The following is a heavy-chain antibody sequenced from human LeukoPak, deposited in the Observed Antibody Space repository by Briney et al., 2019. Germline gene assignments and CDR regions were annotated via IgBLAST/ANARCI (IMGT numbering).Heavy chain of an antibody. CDR2: IYHSGST. CDR3: ASSNLAYDFWSGWVYYYYMDV. J-gene: IGHJ6*03. V-gene: IGHV4-30-2*02. D-gene: IGHD3-3*01. CDR1: GGSISSGGYY. Sequence: SETLSLTCTVSGGSISSGGYYWSWIRQPPGKGLEWIGYIYHSGSTYYNPSLKSRVTISVDRSKNQFSLKLSSVTAADTAVYYCASSNLAYDFWSGWVYYYYMDVWGKGTTVTVSS.